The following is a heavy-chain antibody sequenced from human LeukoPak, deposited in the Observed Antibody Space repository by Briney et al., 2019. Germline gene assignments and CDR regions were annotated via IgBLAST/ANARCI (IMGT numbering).Heavy chain of an antibody. J-gene: IGHJ4*02. D-gene: IGHD3-22*01. V-gene: IGHV4-38-2*02. CDR1: GYSISSGYY. CDR3: ARGGYYDSSGYSFY. CDR2: IYHSGST. Sequence: SETLSLTCTVSGYSISSGYYWGWIRQPPGKGLEWIGSIYHSGSTYYNPSLKSRVTISVDTSKNQFSLKLSSVTAADTAVYYCARGGYYDSSGYSFYWGQGTLVTVSS.